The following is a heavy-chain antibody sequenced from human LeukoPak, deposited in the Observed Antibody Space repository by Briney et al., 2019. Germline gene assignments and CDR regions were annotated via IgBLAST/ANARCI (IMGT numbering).Heavy chain of an antibody. CDR1: GGSFSGYY. V-gene: IGHV4-4*07. D-gene: IGHD5-18*01. Sequence: SETLSLTCAVYGGSFSGYYWSWIRQPAGKGLEWIGRIYTSGSTNYNPSLKSRVTMSVDTSKNQFSLKLSSVTAADTAVYYCAREVDTAMVIDYWGQGTLVTVSS. CDR3: AREVDTAMVIDY. CDR2: IYTSGST. J-gene: IGHJ4*02.